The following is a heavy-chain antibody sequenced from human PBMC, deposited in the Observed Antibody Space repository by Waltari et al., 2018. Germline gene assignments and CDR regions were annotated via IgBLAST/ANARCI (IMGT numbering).Heavy chain of an antibody. CDR2: ISGSGGST. J-gene: IGHJ4*02. CDR1: GFNFSSDA. CDR3: ATYTSYTWSYFDY. V-gene: IGHV3-23*01. D-gene: IGHD1-1*01. Sequence: EVQLLESGGGLVQPGGSLRLSCAASGFNFSSDAMRWVRQAPGEGLEWVSAISGSGGSTYYADSVKGRFTISRDNSKNTLYLQMNSLRAEDTAVYYCATYTSYTWSYFDYWGQGTLVTVSS.